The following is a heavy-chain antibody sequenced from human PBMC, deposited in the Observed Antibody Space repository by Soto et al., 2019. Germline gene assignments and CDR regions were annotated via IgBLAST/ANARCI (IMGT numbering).Heavy chain of an antibody. J-gene: IGHJ5*02. D-gene: IGHD3-22*01. Sequence: SETLSLTCTVSGGSISSSSYYWGWIRQPPGKGLEWIGSIYYSGSTYYNPSLKSRVTISVDTSKNQSSLKLSSVTAADTAVYYCARQRKYYYDSSGRSGPDNWFDPWGQGTLVTVSS. CDR1: GGSISSSSYY. CDR2: IYYSGST. V-gene: IGHV4-39*01. CDR3: ARQRKYYYDSSGRSGPDNWFDP.